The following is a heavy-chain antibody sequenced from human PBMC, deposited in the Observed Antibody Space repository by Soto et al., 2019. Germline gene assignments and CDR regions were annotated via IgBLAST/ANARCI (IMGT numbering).Heavy chain of an antibody. D-gene: IGHD1-26*01. V-gene: IGHV3-30-3*01. J-gene: IGHJ4*02. CDR1: GFTFSSYA. CDR3: AGQVGYYY. Sequence: QPGGSLRLSCAASGFTFSSYAMHWVRQAPGKGLEWVAVISYDGSNKYYADSVKGRFTISRDNSKNTLYLQMNSLRAEDTAVYYCAGQVGYYYWGQGTLVTVSS. CDR2: ISYDGSNK.